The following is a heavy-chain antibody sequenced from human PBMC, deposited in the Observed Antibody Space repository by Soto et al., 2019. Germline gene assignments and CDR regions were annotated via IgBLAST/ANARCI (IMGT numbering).Heavy chain of an antibody. J-gene: IGHJ5*02. CDR3: ARIQREQWLVQYWFDP. CDR2: ISAYNGNT. D-gene: IGHD6-19*01. Sequence: GASVKVSCKASGYTFTSYGISWVRQAPGQGLEWMGWISAYNGNTNYAQKLQGRVTMTTDTSTSTAYMELRSLRSDDTAVYYCARIQREQWLVQYWFDPWGQGTLVTVSS. CDR1: GYTFTSYG. V-gene: IGHV1-18*04.